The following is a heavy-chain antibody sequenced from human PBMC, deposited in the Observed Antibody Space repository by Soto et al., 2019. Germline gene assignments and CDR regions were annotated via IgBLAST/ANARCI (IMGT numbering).Heavy chain of an antibody. CDR3: ARDFGMHYDFWSGYYWVGWFDP. V-gene: IGHV1-46*01. CDR2: INPSGGST. D-gene: IGHD3-3*01. J-gene: IGHJ5*02. CDR1: GYTFTSYY. Sequence: QVQLVQSGAEVKKPGASVKVSCKASGYTFTSYYMHWVRQAPGQGLEWMGIINPSGGSTSYAQKFQGRVTMTRDTSTSTVYMELSSLRSEDTAVYYCARDFGMHYDFWSGYYWVGWFDPWGQGTLVTVSS.